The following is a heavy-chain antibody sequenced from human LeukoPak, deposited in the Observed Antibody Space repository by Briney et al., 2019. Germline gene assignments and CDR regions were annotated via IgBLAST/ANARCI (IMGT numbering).Heavy chain of an antibody. J-gene: IGHJ4*02. Sequence: GGSLRLSCAASGFTFSNAWMSWVRQAPGKGLEWVGRIKSKTDGGTTDYTAPVKGRFTISRDDSKTTLYLQMDSLKTEDTAVYYCTTSTCTNGVCYTSVDYWGQGTLVTVSS. CDR3: TTSTCTNGVCYTSVDY. CDR2: IKSKTDGGTT. D-gene: IGHD2-8*01. V-gene: IGHV3-15*01. CDR1: GFTFSNAW.